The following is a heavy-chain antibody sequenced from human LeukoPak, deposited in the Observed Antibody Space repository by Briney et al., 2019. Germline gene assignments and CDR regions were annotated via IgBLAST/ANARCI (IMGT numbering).Heavy chain of an antibody. CDR2: IYTSGST. V-gene: IGHV4-4*07. Sequence: PSETLSLTCTVSGGSISSYYWSWIRQPAGKGLEWIGRIYTSGSTNYNPSLKSRVTMSVDTSKNQFSLKLSSVTAADTAVYYCARERYCSSTSCYTWFDPWGQGTLVTASS. CDR1: GGSISSYY. J-gene: IGHJ5*02. CDR3: ARERYCSSTSCYTWFDP. D-gene: IGHD2-2*02.